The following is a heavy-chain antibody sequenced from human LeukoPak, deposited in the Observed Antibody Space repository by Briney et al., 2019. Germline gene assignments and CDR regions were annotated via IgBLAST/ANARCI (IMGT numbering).Heavy chain of an antibody. CDR2: TYYRSKWYN. CDR1: GDSVSSNSAA. CDR3: ARYYYDSSGYLPAALRDAFDI. D-gene: IGHD3-22*01. Sequence: SQTLSLTCAISGDSVSSNSAAWNWIRQSPSRGLEWLGRTYYRSKWYNDYAVSVKSRITINPDTSKNQFSLQLNSVTPEDTAVYYCARYYYDSSGYLPAALRDAFDIWGQGTMVTVSS. J-gene: IGHJ3*02. V-gene: IGHV6-1*01.